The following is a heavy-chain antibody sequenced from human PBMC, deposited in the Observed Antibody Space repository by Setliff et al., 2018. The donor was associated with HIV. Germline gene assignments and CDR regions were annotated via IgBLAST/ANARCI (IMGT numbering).Heavy chain of an antibody. D-gene: IGHD2-21*02. CDR3: ARAMRGVVVTNMYYYYGMDV. CDR2: IYHSGST. CDR1: GYSISSGYY. J-gene: IGHJ6*01. V-gene: IGHV4-38-2*02. Sequence: SETLSLTCTVSGYSISSGYYWGWIRQPPGKGLEWIGSIYHSGSTYYNPSLKSRVTISVDTSKNQFSLKLSSVTAADTAVYYCARAMRGVVVTNMYYYYGMDV.